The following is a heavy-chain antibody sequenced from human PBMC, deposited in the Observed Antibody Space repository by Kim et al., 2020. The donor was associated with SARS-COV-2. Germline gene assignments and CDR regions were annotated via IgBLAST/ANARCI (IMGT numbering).Heavy chain of an antibody. V-gene: IGHV3-23*01. Sequence: ADSMKCRFTISRDDTKRTLHMQMNSLTAEDTARYFCANDASGGYPHYFDSWGQGTLVTVSS. J-gene: IGHJ4*02. D-gene: IGHD3-22*01. CDR3: ANDASGGYPHYFDS.